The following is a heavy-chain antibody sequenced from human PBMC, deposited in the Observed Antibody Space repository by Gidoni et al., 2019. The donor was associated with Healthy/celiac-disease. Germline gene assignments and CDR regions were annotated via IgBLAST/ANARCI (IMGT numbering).Heavy chain of an antibody. Sequence: LEWVSAISGSGGSTYYADSVKGRFTISRDNSKNTLYLQMNSLRAEDTAVYYCAKNPEEDIVLMVYEVDLGFDPWGQGTLVTVSS. CDR2: ISGSGGST. CDR3: AKNPEEDIVLMVYEVDLGFDP. J-gene: IGHJ5*02. V-gene: IGHV3-23*01. D-gene: IGHD2-8*01.